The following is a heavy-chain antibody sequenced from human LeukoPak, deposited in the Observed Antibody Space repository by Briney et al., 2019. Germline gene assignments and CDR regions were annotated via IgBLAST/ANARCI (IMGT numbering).Heavy chain of an antibody. CDR2: MNPKSGNT. J-gene: IGHJ4*02. CDR3: ARASRTYFGDYLYYFDS. D-gene: IGHD4-17*01. CDR1: GYIFTTYD. Sequence: ASVKASCKASGYIFTTYDINWVRQAAGQGLEWMGWMNPKSGNTGYAQNFRGRVTMTRNTSITTSYMELSSLRSEDTAVYFCARASRTYFGDYLYYFDSWGQGTQVTVSS. V-gene: IGHV1-8*01.